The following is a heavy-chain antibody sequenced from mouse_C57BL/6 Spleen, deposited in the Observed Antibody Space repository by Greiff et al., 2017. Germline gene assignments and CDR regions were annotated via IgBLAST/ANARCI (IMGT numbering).Heavy chain of an antibody. Sequence: VKLQESGAELVRPGASVTLSCKASGYTFTDYEMHWVKQTPVHGLEWIGAIDPETGGTAYNQKLKGTAILTADKSSSTAYMELRILTSEDSAVYYCTRYYGNYAWFAYWGQGTLVTVSA. J-gene: IGHJ3*01. CDR2: IDPETGGT. CDR3: TRYYGNYAWFAY. D-gene: IGHD2-1*01. V-gene: IGHV1-15*01. CDR1: GYTFTDYE.